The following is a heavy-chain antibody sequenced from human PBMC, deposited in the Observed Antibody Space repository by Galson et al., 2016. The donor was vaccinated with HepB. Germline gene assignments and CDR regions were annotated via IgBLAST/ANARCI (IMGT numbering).Heavy chain of an antibody. CDR2: ISPRNGNT. Sequence: SVKVSCKASGYTFRTFAINWVRQAPGQGLEWMGWISPRNGNTKYAEAFHGRVTMTVDTSTDTAYVELGHLKSDDTAMYYCARAPYSGDYEIFNNWGQGTQVTVSS. CDR3: ARAPYSGDYEIFNN. V-gene: IGHV1-18*01. J-gene: IGHJ4*02. CDR1: GYTFRTFA. D-gene: IGHD4-17*01.